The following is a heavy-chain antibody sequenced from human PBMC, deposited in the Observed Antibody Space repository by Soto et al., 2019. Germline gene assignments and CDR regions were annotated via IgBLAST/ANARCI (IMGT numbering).Heavy chain of an antibody. CDR3: ARGQEGVVATH. CDR2: VKDGGHT. D-gene: IGHD5-12*01. V-gene: IGHV4-34*01. J-gene: IGHJ4*02. CDR1: GGSLSGYY. Sequence: QVQLQQWGAGLLKPSETLSLNCAVTGGSLSGYYWSWIRQAPGKGLEWIGEVKDGGHTNYSPSLRRRVTISSDPSTSQFSLRLNSVTAADTGVYYCARGQEGVVATHWDQGSLVTVSS.